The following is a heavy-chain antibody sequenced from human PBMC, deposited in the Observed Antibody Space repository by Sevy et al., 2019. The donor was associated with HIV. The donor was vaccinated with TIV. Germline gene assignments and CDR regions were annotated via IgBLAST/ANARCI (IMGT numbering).Heavy chain of an antibody. CDR2: TYPGDSDT. J-gene: IGHJ4*02. CDR1: GYSFTDYW. CDR3: ARPHSGSFYGGADY. Sequence: GESLKISCKGSGYSFTDYWIGWVRQMPGKGLEWMGITYPGDSDTRYSPSFQGQFTISADKSISTAYLQWRSLKASDTAMYYCARPHSGSFYGGADYWGQGTLVTVSS. V-gene: IGHV5-51*01. D-gene: IGHD1-26*01.